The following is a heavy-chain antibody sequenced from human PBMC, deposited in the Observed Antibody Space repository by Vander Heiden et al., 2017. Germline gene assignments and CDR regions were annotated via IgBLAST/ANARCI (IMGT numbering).Heavy chain of an antibody. Sequence: EVQLVESGGGLVQPGRSLRLSCAASGFTFDDYAIHWVRQAPGKGLEWVSGITWNSGSLAYADSLKGRFTISRDNAKNSLYLQMNTLRVEDTALYYCAKDMRGNSYYGMDVWGQGTTVTVSS. V-gene: IGHV3-9*01. J-gene: IGHJ6*02. CDR2: ITWNSGSL. D-gene: IGHD1-1*01. CDR1: GFTFDDYA. CDR3: AKDMRGNSYYGMDV.